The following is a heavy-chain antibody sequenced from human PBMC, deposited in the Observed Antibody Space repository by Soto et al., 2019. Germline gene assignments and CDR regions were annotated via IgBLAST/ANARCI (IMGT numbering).Heavy chain of an antibody. CDR3: ASYGSGTYYIDYNWFDP. Sequence: AGGSLRLSCAASGFTFSSYAMSWVRQAPGKGLEWVSAISGSGGSTYYADSVKGRFTISRDNSKNTLYLQMNSLRAEDTAVYYCASYGSGTYYIDYNWFDPWGQGPLVPVSP. J-gene: IGHJ5*02. CDR1: GFTFSSYA. D-gene: IGHD3-10*01. CDR2: ISGSGGST. V-gene: IGHV3-23*01.